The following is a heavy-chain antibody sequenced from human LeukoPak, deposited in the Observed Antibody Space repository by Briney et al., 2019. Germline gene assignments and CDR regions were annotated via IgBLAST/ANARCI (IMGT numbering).Heavy chain of an antibody. CDR2: ISYDGSNK. D-gene: IGHD5-24*01. CDR1: GFTFSSYA. V-gene: IGHV3-30*04. Sequence: GRSPRLSCAASGFTFSSYAMHWVRQAPGKGLEWVAVISYDGSNKYYADSVKGRFTISRDNSKNTLYLQMNSLRAEDTAVYYCARADGYFGGFDYWGQGTLVTVSS. CDR3: ARADGYFGGFDY. J-gene: IGHJ4*02.